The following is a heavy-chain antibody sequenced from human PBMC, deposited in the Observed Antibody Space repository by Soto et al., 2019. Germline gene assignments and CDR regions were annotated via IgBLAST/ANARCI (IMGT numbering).Heavy chain of an antibody. Sequence: QVQLVQSGAEVKKPGASVKVSCKASGYTFTSYGISWVRQAPGQGLEWMGWISAYNGNTNYAQKLQGRVTMTTDTSTSTAYMELRSLRSDDTAVYYCARLSMTYYDILTGYSGGDYFDYWGQGTLVTVSS. CDR2: ISAYNGNT. V-gene: IGHV1-18*01. CDR1: GYTFTSYG. CDR3: ARLSMTYYDILTGYSGGDYFDY. D-gene: IGHD3-9*01. J-gene: IGHJ4*02.